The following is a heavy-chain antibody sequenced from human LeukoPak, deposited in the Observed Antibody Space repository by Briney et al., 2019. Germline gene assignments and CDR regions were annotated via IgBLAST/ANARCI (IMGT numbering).Heavy chain of an antibody. J-gene: IGHJ4*02. CDR2: ISVSGNT. D-gene: IGHD2-15*01. V-gene: IGHV3-23*01. CDR1: GFTLSSYA. Sequence: GGSLRLSCAVSGFTLSSYAMSWVRQGPGKGLEWVSAISVSGNTYHADSVKGRFTISRDSYKNTLYLQMNSLRAEDAAVYYCAKAPVTTCSGAYCYPLDYWGQGTLVTVSS. CDR3: AKAPVTTCSGAYCYPLDY.